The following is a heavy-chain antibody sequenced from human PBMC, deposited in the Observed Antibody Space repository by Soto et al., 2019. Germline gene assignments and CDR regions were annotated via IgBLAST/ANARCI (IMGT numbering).Heavy chain of an antibody. Sequence: EVQLLGSGGGSVQPGGSLRLSCAASGFTFSNYGMTWVRQAPGKGLEWLSATSDGSTFYRESVKGRFTMSRDDSINMLFLHMSSLRAEDTDTYYSARLVPGTRFGDYWGQGILVSVSS. D-gene: IGHD6-19*01. CDR1: GFTFSNYG. CDR2: TSDGST. CDR3: ARLVPGTRFGDY. V-gene: IGHV3-23*01. J-gene: IGHJ4*02.